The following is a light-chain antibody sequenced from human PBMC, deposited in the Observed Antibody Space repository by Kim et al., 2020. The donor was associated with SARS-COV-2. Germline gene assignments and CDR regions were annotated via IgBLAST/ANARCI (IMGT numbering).Light chain of an antibody. V-gene: IGLV3-21*04. CDR3: QVWHSGSDQGGV. J-gene: IGLJ3*02. Sequence: PGETARIPGGGANMGSKSVHWYQQRPGQAPVLVIYFDSDRPSGIPERFSGSNSGNTATLTISRVEAGDEADYYCQVWHSGSDQGGVFGGGTQLTVL. CDR2: FDS. CDR1: NMGSKS.